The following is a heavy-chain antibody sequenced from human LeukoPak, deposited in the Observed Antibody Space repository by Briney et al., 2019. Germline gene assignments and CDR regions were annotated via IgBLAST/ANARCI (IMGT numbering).Heavy chain of an antibody. CDR2: INTDGSSP. CDR3: ARGTAVTAGIDY. D-gene: IGHD2-2*01. CDR1: GSTFSNYW. Sequence: GGSLRLSCAASGSTFSNYWMHWVRQAPGKGLVWVSHINTDGSSPTYGDSAKGRFTVSRDNAKNTLFLQMNSLRVEDTAVYYCARGTAVTAGIDYWGQGTLVTVSS. J-gene: IGHJ4*02. V-gene: IGHV3-74*01.